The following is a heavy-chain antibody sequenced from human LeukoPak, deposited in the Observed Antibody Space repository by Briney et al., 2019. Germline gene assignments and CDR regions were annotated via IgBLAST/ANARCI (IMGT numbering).Heavy chain of an antibody. V-gene: IGHV4-34*01. Sequence: PGGSLRLSCAVYGGSFSGYYWSWIRQPPGKGLEWIGEIDHSGSTNYNPSLKSRVTISVDTSKNQFSLKLSSVTAADTAVYYCARGHDYYDSCGYGYWGQGTLVTVSS. CDR1: GGSFSGYY. D-gene: IGHD3-22*01. J-gene: IGHJ4*02. CDR2: IDHSGST. CDR3: ARGHDYYDSCGYGY.